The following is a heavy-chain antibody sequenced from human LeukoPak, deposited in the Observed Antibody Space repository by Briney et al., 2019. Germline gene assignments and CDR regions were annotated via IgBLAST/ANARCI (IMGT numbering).Heavy chain of an antibody. CDR1: GGSISSYY. V-gene: IGHV4-59*01. Sequence: SATLSLTCTVSGGSISSYYWNWIRQPPGKGLEWIGYIYYSGTTNYNPSLKSRVSMSVDTSKNQFSLKLSSVTAADTAVYFCARGPYSYDSSGAFDIWGQGTMVTVSS. J-gene: IGHJ3*02. CDR3: ARGPYSYDSSGAFDI. CDR2: IYYSGTT. D-gene: IGHD3-22*01.